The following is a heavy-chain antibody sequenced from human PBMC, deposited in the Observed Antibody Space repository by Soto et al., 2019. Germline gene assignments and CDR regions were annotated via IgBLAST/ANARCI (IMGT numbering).Heavy chain of an antibody. J-gene: IGHJ6*02. V-gene: IGHV3-30*18. CDR3: AKCNGDIYYYYAMDV. D-gene: IGHD2-8*01. CDR1: GFTFSSYG. CDR2: ISYDGSNK. Sequence: QVQLVESGGGVVQPGRSLRLSCAASGFTFSSYGMHWVRQAPGKGLEWVAVISYDGSNKYYADSVKGRFTISRDNSKNTLYLQMNSLRAEDTAVYYWAKCNGDIYYYYAMDVWGQGTTVTVSS.